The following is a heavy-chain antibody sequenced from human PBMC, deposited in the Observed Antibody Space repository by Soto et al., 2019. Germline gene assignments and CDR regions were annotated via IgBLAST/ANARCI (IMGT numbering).Heavy chain of an antibody. J-gene: IGHJ4*02. Sequence: QITLKESGPTLVKPTQTLTLTCTFSGFSLSTNGVGVGWIRQPPGQALEWLALIYWDDDKRYSSSLKSRLTITKDTSKHQVVLTMTNMDPVDTATYYCARVYSYYGDPVYWGQGTLVTVSS. CDR2: IYWDDDK. V-gene: IGHV2-5*02. CDR3: ARVYSYYGDPVY. CDR1: GFSLSTNGVG. D-gene: IGHD4-17*01.